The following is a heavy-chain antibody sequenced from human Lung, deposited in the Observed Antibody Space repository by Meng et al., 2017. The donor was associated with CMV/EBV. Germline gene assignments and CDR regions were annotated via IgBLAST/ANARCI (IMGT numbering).Heavy chain of an antibody. V-gene: IGHV3-9*01. CDR3: AKDWSGYYPSGGMDV. CDR2: ISWNGGSI. Sequence: CAASGFTFDDYAMHWVRQAPGKGLEWVSGISWNGGSIGYADSVRGRFTISRDNAKNSLYLQMNSLRAEDTALYYCAKDWSGYYPSGGMDVWGQGTTVTVSS. D-gene: IGHD3-3*01. J-gene: IGHJ6*02. CDR1: GFTFDDYA.